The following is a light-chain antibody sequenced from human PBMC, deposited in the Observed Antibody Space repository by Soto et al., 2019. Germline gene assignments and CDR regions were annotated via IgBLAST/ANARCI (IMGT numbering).Light chain of an antibody. Sequence: QSALTQPASVSGSPGQSITISCTGTSTDVGGYNYVSWYQQHPGKAPKLMIYDVSSRPSGVSNRFSGSKSGDTASLTISGLQAEDGAIYYCSSYTFSNPAVFGGGTQLTVL. J-gene: IGLJ7*01. V-gene: IGLV2-14*01. CDR2: DVS. CDR3: SSYTFSNPAV. CDR1: STDVGGYNY.